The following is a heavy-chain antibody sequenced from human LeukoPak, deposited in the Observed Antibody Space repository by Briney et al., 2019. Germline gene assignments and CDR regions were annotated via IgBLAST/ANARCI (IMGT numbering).Heavy chain of an antibody. CDR3: AREGPRGNSQFDY. D-gene: IGHD2/OR15-2a*01. Sequence: TGRSLRLSCAASGFTFSSYGMHWVRQAPGKGLEWVAVISYDGSNKYYADSVKGRLTISRDNSKNTLYLQMNSLRAEDTAVYYCAREGPRGNSQFDYWGQGTLVTVSS. CDR1: GFTFSSYG. CDR2: ISYDGSNK. J-gene: IGHJ4*02. V-gene: IGHV3-30*03.